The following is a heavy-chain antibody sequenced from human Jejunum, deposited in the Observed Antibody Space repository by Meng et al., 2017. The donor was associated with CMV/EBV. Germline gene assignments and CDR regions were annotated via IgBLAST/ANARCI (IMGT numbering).Heavy chain of an antibody. CDR3: ARDIIRPDY. V-gene: IGHV3-21*01. J-gene: IGHJ4*02. D-gene: IGHD3-3*01. CDR1: GFALNTRN. CDR2: ISFTTNYI. Sequence: SCAASGFALNTRNMNWVRQAPGKGLEWVSSISFTTNYIYYADSVRGRFTISRDNTKNSLYLQMNSLRAEDTAVYYCARDIIRPDYWGQGTRVTVSS.